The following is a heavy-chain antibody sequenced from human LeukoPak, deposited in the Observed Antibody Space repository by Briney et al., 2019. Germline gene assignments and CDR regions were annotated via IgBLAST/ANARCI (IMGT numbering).Heavy chain of an antibody. D-gene: IGHD2-15*01. V-gene: IGHV5-51*01. CDR2: IYPGDSDT. CDR1: GYTFTNCW. J-gene: IGHJ4*02. CDR3: ARLTRYCSGDSCYFDY. Sequence: GESLKISCKGSGYTFTNCWIGWVRQMPGKGLEWMGIIYPGDSDTRYSPSFQGQVTISADKSINTAYLQWSSLKASDTAIYYCARLTRYCSGDSCYFDYWGQGTPVTVSS.